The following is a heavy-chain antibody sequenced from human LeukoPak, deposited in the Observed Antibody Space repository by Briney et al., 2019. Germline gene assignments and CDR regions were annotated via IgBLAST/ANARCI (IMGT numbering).Heavy chain of an antibody. D-gene: IGHD4-17*01. CDR3: AKDQRVTTVTPQPYYYYGMDV. CDR2: ISYDGSNK. CDR1: GFTFSSYG. Sequence: GGSLRLSCAASGFTFSSYGMRWVRQAPGKGLEWVAVISYDGSNKYYADSVKGRFTISRDNSKNTLYLQMNSLRAEDTAVYYCAKDQRVTTVTPQPYYYYGMDVWGQGTTVTVSS. V-gene: IGHV3-30*18. J-gene: IGHJ6*02.